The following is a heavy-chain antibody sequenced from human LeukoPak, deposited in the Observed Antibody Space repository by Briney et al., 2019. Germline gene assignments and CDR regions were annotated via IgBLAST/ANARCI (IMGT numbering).Heavy chain of an antibody. Sequence: SETLSLTCAVSGGSISSGGYSWSWTRQPPGKGLEWIGYIYYSGSTYYNPSLKSRVTISVDTSKNQFSLKLSSVTAADTAVYYCARGGVLWFGEGKNAFDIWGQGTMVTVSS. CDR2: IYYSGST. D-gene: IGHD3-10*01. CDR1: GGSISSGGYS. CDR3: ARGGVLWFGEGKNAFDI. J-gene: IGHJ3*02. V-gene: IGHV4-30-4*07.